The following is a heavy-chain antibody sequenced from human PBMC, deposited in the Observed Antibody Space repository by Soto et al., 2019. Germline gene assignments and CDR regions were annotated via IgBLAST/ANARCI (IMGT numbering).Heavy chain of an antibody. CDR3: ARKGDFWSGPGEFDP. Sequence: QLQLQESGPGLVRPSETLSLTCTVSGGSISSNTYYWGWIRQPPGKALEWIGSISYNGFTYYNPSLKSRVTMSVDTSKNQSSLRLSSMTASDTALYYCARKGDFWSGPGEFDPWGQGTLVTVS. J-gene: IGHJ5*02. CDR2: ISYNGFT. V-gene: IGHV4-39*01. D-gene: IGHD3-3*01. CDR1: GGSISSNTYY.